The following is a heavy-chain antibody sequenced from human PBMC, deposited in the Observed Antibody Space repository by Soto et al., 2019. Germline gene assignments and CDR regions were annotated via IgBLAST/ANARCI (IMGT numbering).Heavy chain of an antibody. CDR3: ARRDGPRYCSSTSCPTGTHSYGMDV. V-gene: IGHV3-48*02. CDR1: GFTFSSYS. CDR2: ISSSSSTI. J-gene: IGHJ6*02. D-gene: IGHD2-2*01. Sequence: EVQLVESGGGLVQPGGSLRLSCAASGFTFSSYSMNWVRQAPGKGLEWVSYISSSSSTIYYADSVKGRFTISRDNAKNSLYLQMNSLRDEDTAVYYCARRDGPRYCSSTSCPTGTHSYGMDVWGQGTTVTVSS.